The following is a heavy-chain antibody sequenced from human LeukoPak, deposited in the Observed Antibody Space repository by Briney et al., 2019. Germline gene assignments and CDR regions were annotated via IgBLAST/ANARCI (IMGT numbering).Heavy chain of an antibody. J-gene: IGHJ4*02. CDR2: IYYSGST. V-gene: IGHV4-59*01. CDR3: ARDGNAL. CDR1: GGSISSYH. D-gene: IGHD1-1*01. Sequence: SETLSLTCTVSGGSISSYHWSWIRQPPGKGLECIGYIYYSGSTHYNPSLKSRVTISVDTSKNQFSLKLSSVTAADTAVYFCARDGNALWGQGTLVTVSS.